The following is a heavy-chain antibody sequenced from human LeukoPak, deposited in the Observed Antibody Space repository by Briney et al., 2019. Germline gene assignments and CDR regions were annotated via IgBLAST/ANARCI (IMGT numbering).Heavy chain of an antibody. CDR2: ISSSNSTI. CDR1: GFNFSSYS. Sequence: TGGSLRLFCAASGFNFSSYSMNWVRQAPGKGLEGWSYISSSNSTIYYADSVKGRFTISRDNAKNSLYLQMNSLRAEETAVYYCARDGSYEGFDYWGQGTLVTVSS. V-gene: IGHV3-48*04. J-gene: IGHJ4*02. CDR3: ARDGSYEGFDY. D-gene: IGHD3-3*01.